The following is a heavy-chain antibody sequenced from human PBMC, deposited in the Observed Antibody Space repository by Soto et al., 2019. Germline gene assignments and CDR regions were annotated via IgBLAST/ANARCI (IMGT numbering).Heavy chain of an antibody. Sequence: EVQFVESGGDLVQPGGSLRLSCAVSGFSLRDNWMHWVRQAPGKGLVWVSRIDSEGSGTSYADSVKGRFTISRDDAKNTVYLQMNSLRAEDTAVYYCATVFDFWGQGTQVTVSS. J-gene: IGHJ4*02. V-gene: IGHV3-74*01. CDR2: IDSEGSGT. CDR1: GFSLRDNW. CDR3: ATVFDF.